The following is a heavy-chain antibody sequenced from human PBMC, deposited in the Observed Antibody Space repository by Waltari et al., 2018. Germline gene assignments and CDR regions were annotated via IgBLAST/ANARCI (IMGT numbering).Heavy chain of an antibody. V-gene: IGHV3-23*01. CDR1: GFTFSSYA. J-gene: IGHJ4*02. Sequence: EVQLLESGGGLVQPGGSLRLSCAASGFTFSSYAMSWVRQAPGKGLEWVSAIRGRGGSTYYADSVKGRFTISRVNSKNTLYLQMNSLRAEDTAVYYCAKEDVEYQLPGGVDYWGQGTLVTVSS. CDR3: AKEDVEYQLPGGVDY. CDR2: IRGRGGST. D-gene: IGHD2-2*01.